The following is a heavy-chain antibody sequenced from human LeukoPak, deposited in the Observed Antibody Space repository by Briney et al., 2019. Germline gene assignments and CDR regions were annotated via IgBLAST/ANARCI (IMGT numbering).Heavy chain of an antibody. CDR2: INTDGGFT. D-gene: IGHD1-26*01. V-gene: IGHV3-74*01. CDR1: GFIFSDYW. CDR3: AREAKVGGALQY. J-gene: IGHJ4*02. Sequence: PGGSLRLSCAASGFIFSDYWMHWVRQAPGKGLVWVSRINTDGGFTRYADSVQGRFIISRDTAKNTLFLQMNSLRAEDMAVYYCAREAKVGGALQYWGQGILVTVSS.